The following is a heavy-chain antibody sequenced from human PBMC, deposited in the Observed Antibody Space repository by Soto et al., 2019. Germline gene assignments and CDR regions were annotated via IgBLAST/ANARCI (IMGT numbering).Heavy chain of an antibody. J-gene: IGHJ4*02. CDR3: ARGKFSATVTTYDY. CDR1: GYTFTSYG. CDR2: ISAYNGNT. Sequence: ASVKVSCKASGYTFTSYGISWARQAPGQGLEWMGWISAYNGNTNYAQKLQGRVTMTTDTSTSTAYMELRSLRSDDTAVYYCARGKFSATVTTYDYWGQGTLVTVSS. D-gene: IGHD4-17*01. V-gene: IGHV1-18*01.